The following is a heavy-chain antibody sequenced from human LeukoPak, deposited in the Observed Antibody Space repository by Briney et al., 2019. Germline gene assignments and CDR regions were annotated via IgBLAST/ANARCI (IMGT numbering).Heavy chain of an antibody. J-gene: IGHJ6*02. D-gene: IGHD4-11*01. CDR1: GFTFDDYA. V-gene: IGHV3-9*01. CDR2: ISWNSGSI. Sequence: PGRSLRLSCAASGFTFDDYAMHWVRQAPGKGLEWDSGISWNSGSIGYADSVKGRFTISRDNAKNSLYLQMNSLRAEDTALYYCAKDTTYSNYDGMDVWGQGTTVTVSS. CDR3: AKDTTYSNYDGMDV.